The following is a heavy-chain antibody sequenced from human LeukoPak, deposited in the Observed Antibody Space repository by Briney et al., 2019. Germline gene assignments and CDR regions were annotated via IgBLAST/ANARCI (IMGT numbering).Heavy chain of an antibody. J-gene: IGHJ4*02. CDR2: ISGGCST. D-gene: IGHD6-13*01. CDR1: GFTVSSNY. CDR3: ARKPGIAAAFDY. Sequence: AGGSLRLSCAASGFTVSSNYMTWVRQAPGKGLEWGSVISGGCSTCYADSVKGRFTISSDNSNNTLYHQTNTLRAEDTAVYYCARKPGIAAAFDYWGLGTLVTVSS. V-gene: IGHV3-66*01.